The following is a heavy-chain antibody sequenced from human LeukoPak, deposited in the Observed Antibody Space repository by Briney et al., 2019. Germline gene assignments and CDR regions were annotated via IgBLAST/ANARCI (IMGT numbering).Heavy chain of an antibody. V-gene: IGHV4-59*01. Sequence: SETLSLTCTVSGGSISSYYWSWIRQPPGKGLEWIGYIYYSGSTNYNPSLKSRVTISVDTSKNQFSLKLSSVTAADTAVYYCARDREYSSGWYNHYFDSWGQGTLVTVSS. CDR3: ARDREYSSGWYNHYFDS. CDR2: IYYSGST. J-gene: IGHJ4*02. D-gene: IGHD6-19*01. CDR1: GGSISSYY.